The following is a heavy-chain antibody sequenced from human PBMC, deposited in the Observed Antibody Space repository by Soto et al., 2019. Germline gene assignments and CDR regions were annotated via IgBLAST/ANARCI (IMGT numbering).Heavy chain of an antibody. J-gene: IGHJ4*02. CDR1: GVTFNSHT. Sequence: GGSLRLSSTASGVTFNSHTMSWVRQARGTGVEWVSTISPSGSHTHYADSVKGRFTISRDNSRNTLDLQISSLRAADTALYYPLSCVSAHSGYCGRGSPRTVAS. V-gene: IGHV3-23*05. CDR2: ISPSGSHT. D-gene: IGHD2-21*01. CDR3: LSCVSAHSGY.